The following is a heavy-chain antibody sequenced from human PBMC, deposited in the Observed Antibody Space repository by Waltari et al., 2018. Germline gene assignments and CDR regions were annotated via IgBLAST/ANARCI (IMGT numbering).Heavy chain of an antibody. Sequence: EVQLVESGGGLLQPGGSLRLSCAAPGFTFSNNWMTWVRQAPGKGLEWVANINQDGSEKYSVESVKGRFTISRDNAKNSLYLQLNSLRADDTAVYYCTRGGDDSSWYWRNWGQGTLVTVSS. CDR3: TRGGDDSSWYWRN. CDR1: GFTFSNNW. J-gene: IGHJ4*02. CDR2: INQDGSEK. V-gene: IGHV3-7*01. D-gene: IGHD6-13*01.